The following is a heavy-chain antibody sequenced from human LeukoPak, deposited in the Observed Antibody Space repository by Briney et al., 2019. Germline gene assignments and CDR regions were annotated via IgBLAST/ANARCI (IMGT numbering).Heavy chain of an antibody. D-gene: IGHD4-17*01. CDR1: GFTFKNYG. CDR3: AALHTGTFVDY. J-gene: IGHJ4*02. V-gene: IGHV3-30*02. Sequence: PGGSLRLSCAASGFTFKNYGMHWVRQAPGKGLEWVAFIRYDGSTKFYTDSVKGRFAISRDNSKNTLSLQMNSLRTEDTAVYYCAALHTGTFVDYWGQGTLVTVSS. CDR2: IRYDGSTK.